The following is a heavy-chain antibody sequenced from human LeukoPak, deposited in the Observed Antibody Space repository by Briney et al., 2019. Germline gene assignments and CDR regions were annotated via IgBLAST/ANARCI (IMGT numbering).Heavy chain of an antibody. J-gene: IGHJ4*02. CDR3: ARVGYYDSSGYYPVPFDN. V-gene: IGHV3-21*01. Sequence: MPGGSLRLSCAASGFTFSSYAMSWVRQAPGKGLEWVSSISRGNSYIYYADSLKGRFTISRDDAKSSLYLQMNSLRAEDTAVYYCARVGYYDSSGYYPVPFDNWGQGTLVTVSS. CDR2: ISRGNSYI. D-gene: IGHD3-22*01. CDR1: GFTFSSYA.